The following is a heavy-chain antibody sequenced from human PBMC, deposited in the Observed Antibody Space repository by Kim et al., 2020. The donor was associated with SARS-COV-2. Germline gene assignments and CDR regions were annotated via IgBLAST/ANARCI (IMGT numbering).Heavy chain of an antibody. Sequence: ASVKVSCKASGYTFTDYHMHWVRQAPGQGLEWMGRLSANSGGTNYAQKFQGRVTMTRDTSITTVYLELTRLRFDDTAVYYCARSSLLDFDYWGQGTRVTV. CDR1: GYTFTDYH. CDR2: LSANSGGT. CDR3: ARSSLLDFDY. D-gene: IGHD3-10*01. J-gene: IGHJ4*02. V-gene: IGHV1-2*06.